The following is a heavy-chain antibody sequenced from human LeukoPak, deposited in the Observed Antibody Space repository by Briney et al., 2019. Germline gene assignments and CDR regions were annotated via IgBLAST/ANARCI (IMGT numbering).Heavy chain of an antibody. D-gene: IGHD2-15*01. CDR1: GFAFSSYW. CDR3: ARDVSRISDY. V-gene: IGHV3-74*01. Sequence: GGSLSLSCAASGFAFSSYWMHWVRQAPGKGLVWVSRTNSDDSDTNYADSVRGRFTISRDNAKNSLYLQMNSLRAEDTAVYYCARDVSRISDYWGQGTLVTVSS. CDR2: TNSDDSDT. J-gene: IGHJ4*02.